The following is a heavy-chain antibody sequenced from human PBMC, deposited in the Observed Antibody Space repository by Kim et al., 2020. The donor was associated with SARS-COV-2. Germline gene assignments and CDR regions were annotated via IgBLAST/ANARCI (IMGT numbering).Heavy chain of an antibody. CDR1: GGTFSSYA. CDR3: ASGLEWWPLGHYYYYGMDV. V-gene: IGHV1-69*13. J-gene: IGHJ6*02. CDR2: IIPIFGTA. Sequence: SVKVSCKASGGTFSSYAISWVRQAPGQGLEWMGGIIPIFGTANYAQKFQGRVTITADESTSTAYMELSSLRSEDTAVYYCASGLEWWPLGHYYYYGMDVWGQGTTVTVSS. D-gene: IGHD2-15*01.